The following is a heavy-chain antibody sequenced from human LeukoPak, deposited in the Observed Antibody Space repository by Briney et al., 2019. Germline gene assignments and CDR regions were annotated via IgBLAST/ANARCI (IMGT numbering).Heavy chain of an antibody. Sequence: SETLSLTCTVSGGSISSGDCYWSWIRQPPGKGLEWIGYIYYSGSTYYNPSLKSRVTISVDTSKNQFSLKLSSVTAADTAVYYCARGINCGGDCYIFDYWGQGTLVTVSS. J-gene: IGHJ4*02. CDR3: ARGINCGGDCYIFDY. CDR1: GGSISSGDCY. V-gene: IGHV4-30-4*01. D-gene: IGHD2-21*02. CDR2: IYYSGST.